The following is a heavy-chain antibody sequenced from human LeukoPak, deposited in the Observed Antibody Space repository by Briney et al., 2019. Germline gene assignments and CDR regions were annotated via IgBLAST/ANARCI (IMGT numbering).Heavy chain of an antibody. CDR2: INAGNGNT. Sequence: ASVTVSCKTSGYTFINYVMHWVRQAPGQRLEWMGWINAGNGNTRYSQNFQGRVTITRDTSARTAYMELSSLRSEDTAVYYCARVENSGYDYWGQGTLVTVSS. D-gene: IGHD5-12*01. J-gene: IGHJ4*02. CDR1: GYTFINYV. CDR3: ARVENSGYDY. V-gene: IGHV1-3*01.